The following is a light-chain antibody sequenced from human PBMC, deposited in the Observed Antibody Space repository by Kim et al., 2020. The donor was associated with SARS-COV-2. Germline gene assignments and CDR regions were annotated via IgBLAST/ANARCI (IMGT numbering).Light chain of an antibody. Sequence: SSELTQDPAVSVALGQTVRITCQGHSLRIYYASWYQLKPGRAPVLVVYGKNNRPSGIPDRFSGSNSGDTASLTISGTQAEDEADYYCNSRDSSGNHVIFG. CDR2: GKN. J-gene: IGLJ2*01. CDR3: NSRDSSGNHVI. V-gene: IGLV3-19*01. CDR1: SLRIYY.